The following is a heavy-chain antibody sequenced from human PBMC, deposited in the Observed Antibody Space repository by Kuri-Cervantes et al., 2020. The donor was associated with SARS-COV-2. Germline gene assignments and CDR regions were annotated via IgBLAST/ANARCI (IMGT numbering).Heavy chain of an antibody. CDR3: ARDEKGVFDY. CDR1: GYTVTSYA. V-gene: IGHV7-4-1*02. Sequence: ASVQVSCKASGYTVTSYAMNWVRQAPGQGLEWMGWINTNTGNPTYAQGFTGRFVFSLDTSVSPAYLQISSLKAEDTAVYYCARDEKGVFDYWGQGTLVTVSS. J-gene: IGHJ4*02. CDR2: INTNTGNP.